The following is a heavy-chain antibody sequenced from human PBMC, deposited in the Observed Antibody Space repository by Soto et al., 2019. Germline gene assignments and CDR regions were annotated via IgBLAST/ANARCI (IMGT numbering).Heavy chain of an antibody. CDR3: ARGSDGYHFGAVS. Sequence: QVQLVQSGAEVKEPGSSVKVSCKASGGGNLRDYRTTWVRRAPGQGLEWMGGIIPKLGSANYAQNFQGRGQNTADGFTKDGYMGPWSLRSDGTAVYSRARGSDGYHFGAVSWGPGTPVTVSS. CDR1: GGGNLRDYR. CDR2: IIPKLGSA. V-gene: IGHV1-69*01. D-gene: IGHD5-12*01. J-gene: IGHJ5*02.